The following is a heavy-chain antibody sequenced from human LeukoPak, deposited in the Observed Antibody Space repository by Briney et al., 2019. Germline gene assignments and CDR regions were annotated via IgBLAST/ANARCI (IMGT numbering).Heavy chain of an antibody. CDR2: IYYSGST. CDR1: GGSNSSGGYS. V-gene: IGHV4-31*11. J-gene: IGHJ4*02. D-gene: IGHD1-1*01. CDR3: ARRPRTGTDDY. Sequence: PSETLSLTCAVSGGSNSSGGYSWSWIRQHPGKGLEWIGYIYYSGSTYYNPSLKSRVTISVDTSKNQFSLKLSSVTAADTAVYYCARRPRTGTDDYWGQGTLVTVSS.